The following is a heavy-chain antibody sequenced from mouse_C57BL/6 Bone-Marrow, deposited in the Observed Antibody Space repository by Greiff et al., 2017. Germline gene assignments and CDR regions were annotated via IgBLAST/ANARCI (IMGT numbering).Heavy chain of an antibody. D-gene: IGHD1-1*01. CDR2: FYPRSGNT. Sequence: VQLQQSGAELARPGASVKLSCKASGYTFTSYGISWVKQRTGQGLEWIGEFYPRSGNTYYNEKFKGKATLTADKSSSTAYLELRSLTSEDSAVYVCARRNYYGSSPFAYWGQGTLVTVSA. V-gene: IGHV1-81*01. CDR1: GYTFTSYG. J-gene: IGHJ3*01. CDR3: ARRNYYGSSPFAY.